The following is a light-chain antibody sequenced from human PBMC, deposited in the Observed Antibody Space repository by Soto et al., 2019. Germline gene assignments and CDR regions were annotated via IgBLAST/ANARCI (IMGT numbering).Light chain of an antibody. Sequence: QPPGKSPKLMMYEVSNRPSGVSNRFSGSKSCNTASLTISVLQSEDEADFYCSSYRSSNTYVFGTGTKVTVL. V-gene: IGLV2-14*01. J-gene: IGLJ1*01. CDR3: SSYRSSNTYV. CDR2: EVS.